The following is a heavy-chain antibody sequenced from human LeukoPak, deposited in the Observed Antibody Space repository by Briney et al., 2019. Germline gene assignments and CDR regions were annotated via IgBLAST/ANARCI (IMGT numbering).Heavy chain of an antibody. D-gene: IGHD3-10*01. CDR2: INHSGST. Sequence: SETLSLTCAVYGGSFSGYYWSWIRQPPGKGLEWIGEINHSGSTNYNPSLKSRVTISVDTSKNQFSLKLSSVTAADTAVYYCARGQPPYYGSGNYFDYWGQGTLVTVSS. CDR1: GGSFSGYY. V-gene: IGHV4-34*01. J-gene: IGHJ4*02. CDR3: ARGQPPYYGSGNYFDY.